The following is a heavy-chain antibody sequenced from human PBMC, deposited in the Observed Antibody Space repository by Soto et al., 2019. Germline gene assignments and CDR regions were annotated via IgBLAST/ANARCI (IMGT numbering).Heavy chain of an antibody. D-gene: IGHD3-3*01. CDR2: INHSGST. V-gene: IGHV4-34*01. CDR3: ARGVTIFGVATSRVWFDP. CDR1: GGSFSGYY. J-gene: IGHJ5*02. Sequence: SETLSHTCAVYGGSFSGYYWSWIRQPPGKGLEWIGEINHSGSTNYNPSLKSRVTISVDTSKNQFSLKLSSVTAADTAVYYCARGVTIFGVATSRVWFDPWGQGTLVTVSS.